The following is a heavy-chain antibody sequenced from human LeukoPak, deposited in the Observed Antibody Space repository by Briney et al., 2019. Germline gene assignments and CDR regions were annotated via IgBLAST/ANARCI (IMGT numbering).Heavy chain of an antibody. CDR3: ATCLMTTKYFQH. Sequence: ASVKVSCKVSGYTLTELSMHWVRQAPGKGREWMGGFDPEDGETIYAQKFQGRVNMTEDTSTDTAYMELSSLRSEDTAVYYCATCLMTTKYFQHWGQGTLVTVSS. CDR1: GYTLTELS. CDR2: FDPEDGET. V-gene: IGHV1-24*01. D-gene: IGHD4-11*01. J-gene: IGHJ1*01.